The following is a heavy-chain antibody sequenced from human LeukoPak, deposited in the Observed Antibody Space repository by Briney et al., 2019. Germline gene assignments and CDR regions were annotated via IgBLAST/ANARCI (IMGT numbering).Heavy chain of an antibody. D-gene: IGHD6-19*01. Sequence: GGSLRLSRAASGFTFSDYYMSWIRQAPGKGLEWVSYISSSGSTIYYADSVKGRFTISRDNAKNSLYLQMNSLRAEDTAVYYCARGAKGWRRGPGYSSGWADYWGQGTLVTVSS. V-gene: IGHV3-11*01. J-gene: IGHJ4*02. CDR1: GFTFSDYY. CDR3: ARGAKGWRRGPGYSSGWADY. CDR2: ISSSGSTI.